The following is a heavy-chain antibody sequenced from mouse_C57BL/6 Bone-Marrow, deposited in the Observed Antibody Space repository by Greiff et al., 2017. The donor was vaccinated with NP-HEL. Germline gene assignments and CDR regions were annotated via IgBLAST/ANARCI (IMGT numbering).Heavy chain of an antibody. CDR3: ARSGGYDGYYWFAY. CDR2: IYPGGDYT. D-gene: IGHD2-3*01. Sequence: QVQLQQSGAELVRPGTSVKMSCKASGYTFTNYWIGWAKQRPGHGLEWIGDIYPGGDYTNYNEKFKGKATLTADKSSSTAYMQFSSLTSEDSAIYYCARSGGYDGYYWFAYWGQGTLVTVSA. CDR1: GYTFTNYW. J-gene: IGHJ3*01. V-gene: IGHV1-63*01.